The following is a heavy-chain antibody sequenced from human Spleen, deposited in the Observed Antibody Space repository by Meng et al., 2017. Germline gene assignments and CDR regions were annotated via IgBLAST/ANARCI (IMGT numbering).Heavy chain of an antibody. CDR3: VRDENISLGKLFGDY. J-gene: IGHJ4*02. CDR2: IDPKTGDT. CDR1: GYSFTAYY. D-gene: IGHD2-21*01. V-gene: IGHV1-2*06. Sequence: ASVKVSCKPSGYSFTAYYRHWVRQAPGQGLEWMGRIDPKTGDTHYALKFQGRVTMTGDTSISTAYMDLSGLRSDDTAIYYCVRDENISLGKLFGDYWGQGTLVTVSS.